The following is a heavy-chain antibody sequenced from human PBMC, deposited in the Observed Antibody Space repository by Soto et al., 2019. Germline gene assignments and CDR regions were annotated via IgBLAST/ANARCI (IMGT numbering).Heavy chain of an antibody. D-gene: IGHD3-22*01. CDR1: EDTFSNYA. CDR3: VRPGRETYYDSSGYYFEH. CDR2: IIPLFGTA. Sequence: VASVKVSCKASEDTFSNYAISWVRQAPGQGLEWMGGIIPLFGTANYAQKFQGRVTITADESTSTAYMELSSLRSEDTAVYYCVRPGRETYYDSSGYYFEHWGQGTLVTVSS. J-gene: IGHJ1*01. V-gene: IGHV1-69*13.